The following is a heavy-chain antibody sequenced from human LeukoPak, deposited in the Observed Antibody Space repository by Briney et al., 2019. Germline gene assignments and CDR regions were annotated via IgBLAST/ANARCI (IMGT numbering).Heavy chain of an antibody. Sequence: GSLRLSCAASGFTFSSYSMNWVRQAPGKGLEWVSSISSSSSYIYYADSVKGRFTISRDNAKNSLYLQMNSLRAEDTAVYYCARGGTYHPLLGYWGQGTLVTVSS. CDR3: ARGGTYHPLLGY. V-gene: IGHV3-21*01. J-gene: IGHJ4*02. CDR2: ISSSSSYI. D-gene: IGHD1-26*01. CDR1: GFTFSSYS.